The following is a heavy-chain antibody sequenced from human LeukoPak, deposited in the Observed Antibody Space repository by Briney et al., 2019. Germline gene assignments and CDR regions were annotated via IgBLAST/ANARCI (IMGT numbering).Heavy chain of an antibody. CDR1: GYTFTNNY. D-gene: IGHD5-18*01. J-gene: IGHJ4*02. V-gene: IGHV1-46*01. Sequence: WASVKISCKASGYTFTNNYMHWVRQAPGQGLEWMGVIHPSGSSTNYAQKFQGRVTMTKDTSTSTVYIELSSLRSEDTAVYYCARMDMDTAMVTNYLDHWGQGTLVTVSA. CDR2: IHPSGSST. CDR3: ARMDMDTAMVTNYLDH.